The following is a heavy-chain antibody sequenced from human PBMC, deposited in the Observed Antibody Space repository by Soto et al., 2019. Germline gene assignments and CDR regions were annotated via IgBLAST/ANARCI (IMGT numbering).Heavy chain of an antibody. D-gene: IGHD3-22*01. CDR1: GYSFAGYW. V-gene: IGHV5-10-1*01. Sequence: PGSSPKISCKGSGYSFAGYWITWVRQNPGKGLEWMGRIDPSDSQTYYSPSFRGHVTISVTKSITTVFLQWSSLRASDTAMYYCARQIYDSDTGPNFQYYFDSWGQGTPVTVSS. CDR2: IDPSDSQT. CDR3: ARQIYDSDTGPNFQYYFDS. J-gene: IGHJ4*02.